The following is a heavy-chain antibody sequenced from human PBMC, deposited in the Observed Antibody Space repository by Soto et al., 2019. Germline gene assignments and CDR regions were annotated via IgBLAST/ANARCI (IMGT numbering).Heavy chain of an antibody. V-gene: IGHV3-74*01. Sequence: EVPLVESGGDLVQPGGSLRLSCAASGFTFSTYWMHWVRQAPGKELLWVSRIKTDGTYATYADSVKGRFTISRDNAKNTLSLQMNRLRVEDAAVYYCAAGGSGYYANWGQGTLVTVSS. CDR3: AAGGSGYYAN. D-gene: IGHD3-22*01. J-gene: IGHJ4*02. CDR1: GFTFSTYW. CDR2: IKTDGTYA.